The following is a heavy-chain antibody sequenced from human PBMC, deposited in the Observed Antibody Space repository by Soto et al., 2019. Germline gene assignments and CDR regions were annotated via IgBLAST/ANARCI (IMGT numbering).Heavy chain of an antibody. CDR2: MSTSNGNT. D-gene: IGHD2-21*01. Sequence: QVQLVQSGAEVKKPGASVKVSCKASGYTFTSYDISWVRQAPGQGLEWMGWMSTSNGNTNYAQKLQGRVTMTTDTATSTANMALRSLRPDDAAVYFCARDRIWVDPWGQGTLVTVS. CDR3: ARDRIWVDP. CDR1: GYTFTSYD. J-gene: IGHJ5*02. V-gene: IGHV1-18*01.